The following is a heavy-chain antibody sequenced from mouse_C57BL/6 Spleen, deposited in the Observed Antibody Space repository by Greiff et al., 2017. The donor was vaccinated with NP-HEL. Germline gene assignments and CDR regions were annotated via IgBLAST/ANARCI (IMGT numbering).Heavy chain of an antibody. V-gene: IGHV1-72*01. CDR2: IDPNSGGT. CDR3: ARNYYGSSYGFAY. D-gene: IGHD1-1*01. J-gene: IGHJ3*01. Sequence: QVQLQQPGAELVKPGASVKLSCKASGYTFTSYWMHWVKQRPGRGLEWIGRIDPNSGGTKYNEKFKSKATLTVAKPSSTAYMQLISLTAEDSAVYDCARNYYGSSYGFAYWGQGTLVTVSA. CDR1: GYTFTSYW.